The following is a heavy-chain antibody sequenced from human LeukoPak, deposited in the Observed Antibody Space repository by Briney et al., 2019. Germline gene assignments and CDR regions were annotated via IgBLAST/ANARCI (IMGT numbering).Heavy chain of an antibody. D-gene: IGHD3-10*01. J-gene: IGHJ6*02. CDR3: AKDRYVVRGVITPYYYYGMDV. CDR1: GFTFDNYT. V-gene: IGHV3-43*01. Sequence: GGSLRLSCAASGFTFDNYTMHWVRQAPGKGLEWVSLISWDGGSTYYADSVKGRFTISRDNSKNSLNLQMNSLRTEDTALYYCAKDRYVVRGVITPYYYYGMDVWGQGTTVTVSS. CDR2: ISWDGGST.